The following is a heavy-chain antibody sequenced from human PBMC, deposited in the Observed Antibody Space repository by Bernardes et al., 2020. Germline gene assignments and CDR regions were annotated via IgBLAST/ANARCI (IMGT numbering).Heavy chain of an antibody. Sequence: GGSLRLSCAASGFTFSKYAMNWVRQAPGMGLEWVSSISDSGSSTYYADSVEGRFTISRDNSKDTLYLQMNSLTAEDTALYYCAKDGEEQLLFHYYDHWGQGILVTVSS. D-gene: IGHD2-2*01. J-gene: IGHJ4*02. CDR1: GFTFSKYA. CDR2: ISDSGSST. CDR3: AKDGEEQLLFHYYDH. V-gene: IGHV3-23*01.